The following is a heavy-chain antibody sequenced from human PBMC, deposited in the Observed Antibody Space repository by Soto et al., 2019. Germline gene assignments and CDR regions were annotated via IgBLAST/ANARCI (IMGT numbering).Heavy chain of an antibody. CDR2: IYFTGST. D-gene: IGHD6-19*01. CDR1: GGSITSYH. CDR3: ARDWGSSVWPH. Sequence: SETLSLTCVVSGGSITSYHWSWIRQFPGKGLEWVGYIYFTGSTLYNPSLKSRLAMSLDTSKNQFALKLGSVTAADTAMYYCARDWGSSVWPHWGQGTLVTVSS. J-gene: IGHJ4*02. V-gene: IGHV4-59*06.